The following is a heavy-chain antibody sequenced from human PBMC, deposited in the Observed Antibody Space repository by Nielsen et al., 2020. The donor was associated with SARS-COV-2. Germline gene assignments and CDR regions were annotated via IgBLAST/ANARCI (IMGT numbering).Heavy chain of an antibody. CDR1: GFTFSNYT. J-gene: IGHJ5*02. Sequence: LSLTCAASGFTFSNYTMHWVRQTPGKGLEWVAVISHDGRHKYYADSVEGRFTVSRDNSQNMLYLQMNSLRGEDRAVYYCARAGGHNFVGWFGPWGQGTLVTVSS. CDR2: ISHDGRHK. CDR3: ARAGGHNFVGWFGP. V-gene: IGHV3-30*04. D-gene: IGHD2-8*02.